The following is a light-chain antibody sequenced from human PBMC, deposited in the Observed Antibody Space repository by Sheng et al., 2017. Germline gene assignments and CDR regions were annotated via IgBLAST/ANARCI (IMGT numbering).Light chain of an antibody. J-gene: IGLJ3*02. Sequence: SYDLTQPPSVSVSPGQTASITCTGDGLGNRFLSWYQKRPSQSPLLLIYQNDKRPSAIPERFSGSKSGNTGTLTISATQAMDEAEYYCQTWDNNVVFGGGTKLTV. CDR1: GLGNRF. CDR2: QND. V-gene: IGLV3-1*01. CDR3: QTWDNNVV.